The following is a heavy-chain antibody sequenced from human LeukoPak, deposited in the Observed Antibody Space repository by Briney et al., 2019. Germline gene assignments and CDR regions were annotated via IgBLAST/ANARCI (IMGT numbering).Heavy chain of an antibody. CDR2: IYYSGST. J-gene: IGHJ3*01. CDR3: ARSRGYSGYAYDAFDL. D-gene: IGHD5-12*01. CDR1: GGSISSSSYY. V-gene: IGHV4-39*07. Sequence: SETLSLTCTVSGGSISSSSYYWGWIRQPPGKGLEWIGSIYYSGSTNYNPSLKSRVTISVDTSKNQFSLKLSSVTAADTAVYYCARSRGYSGYAYDAFDLWGQGTMVTVSS.